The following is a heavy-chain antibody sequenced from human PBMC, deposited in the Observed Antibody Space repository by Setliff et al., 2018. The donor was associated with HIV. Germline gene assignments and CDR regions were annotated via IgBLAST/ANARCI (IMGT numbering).Heavy chain of an antibody. CDR1: GGSITSYY. CDR2: IYTSGST. CDR3: ARAVRLRGRYYNYMDV. J-gene: IGHJ6*03. Sequence: PSETLSLTCTVSGGSITSYYWSWIRQPAGKGLEWIGRIYTSGSTNYNPSLKSRVTISVDTSKNQFSLKLSSVTAADTAVYYCARAVRLRGRYYNYMDVWGKGTTVTVSS. V-gene: IGHV4-4*07.